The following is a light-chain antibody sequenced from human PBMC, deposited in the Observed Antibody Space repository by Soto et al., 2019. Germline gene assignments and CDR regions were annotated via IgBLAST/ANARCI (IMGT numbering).Light chain of an antibody. V-gene: IGKV1-6*01. CDR3: LQDNNYPIT. CDR1: QGIRND. CDR2: GAS. Sequence: AIEMTQSPSSLSASVGDRVTITCRASQGIRNDLGWYQQKPGKAPKLLIYGASRLQSGVPSWFGGSGSGTDFTLTISSLQPEDFATYYCLQDNNYPITFGQGTRLEIK. J-gene: IGKJ5*01.